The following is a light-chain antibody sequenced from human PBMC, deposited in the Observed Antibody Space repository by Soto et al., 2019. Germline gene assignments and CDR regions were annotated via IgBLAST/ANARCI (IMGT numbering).Light chain of an antibody. CDR3: CSYAGGYTYL. V-gene: IGLV2-11*01. CDR1: GNDVGAYNY. CDR2: GVV. J-gene: IGLJ1*01. Sequence: QSALTQPRSVSGSPGQSVTISCTGTGNDVGAYNYVSWYQQHPGRPPKLLIYGVVRWPSGVPDRFSGSKSGNTASLTISGLQAEDEADYFCCSYAGGYTYLCGTGTKLTVL.